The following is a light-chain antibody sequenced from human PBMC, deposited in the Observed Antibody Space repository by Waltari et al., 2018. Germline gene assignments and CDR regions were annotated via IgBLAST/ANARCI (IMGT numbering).Light chain of an antibody. V-gene: IGLV1-44*01. J-gene: IGLJ3*02. Sequence: SGTPGQRVTIPCSGSSSNIGSNTVNWYQQLPGTAPNLLSYSNNQRPSGVPDRFSGSKSGTSASLAISGLQSEDEADYYCAAWDDSLNGWVFGGGTKLTVL. CDR2: SNN. CDR1: SSNIGSNT. CDR3: AAWDDSLNGWV.